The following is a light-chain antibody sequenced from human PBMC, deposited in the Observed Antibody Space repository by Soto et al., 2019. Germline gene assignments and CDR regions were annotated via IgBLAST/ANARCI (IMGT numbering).Light chain of an antibody. CDR2: GEN. V-gene: IGLV1-44*01. J-gene: IGLJ2*01. Sequence: QSVLTQPPSASGTPGQRVTISCSGSSFIIGSYSVNWYQQLPGTAPKLLISGENQRPAGVPDRFSGSKSGTSASLAVSGLQSEDEADYYCAAWDDSLNAVVFGGGTKVTVL. CDR1: SFIIGSYS. CDR3: AAWDDSLNAVV.